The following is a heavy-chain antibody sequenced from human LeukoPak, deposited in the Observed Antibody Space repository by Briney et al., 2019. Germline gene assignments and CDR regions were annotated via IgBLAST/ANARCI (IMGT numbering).Heavy chain of an antibody. Sequence: SGPALVKPTQTLTLPWTFSGFSLSTSGMCVSWIRQPPGKALEWLARIDWDDDKYYSTSLKTRLTISKDTTKNQVVLTMTNMDPVDTATYYCARMRPGTDSAFDIWGQGTMVTVSS. J-gene: IGHJ3*02. CDR2: IDWDDDK. CDR1: GFSLSTSGMC. CDR3: ARMRPGTDSAFDI. V-gene: IGHV2-70*11.